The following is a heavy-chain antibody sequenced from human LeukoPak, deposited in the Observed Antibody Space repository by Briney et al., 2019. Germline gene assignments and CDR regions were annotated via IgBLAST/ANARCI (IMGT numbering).Heavy chain of an antibody. V-gene: IGHV1-2*02. Sequence: ASVKVSCKASGYTFTGYYMHWVRQAPGQGLEWMGWINPNSGGTNYAQKFQGRVTMTRDTSISAAYMELSRLRSDDTAVYYCARDGYCSSTSCYGEGWFDPWGQGTLVTVSS. J-gene: IGHJ5*02. CDR2: INPNSGGT. CDR3: ARDGYCSSTSCYGEGWFDP. D-gene: IGHD2-2*03. CDR1: GYTFTGYY.